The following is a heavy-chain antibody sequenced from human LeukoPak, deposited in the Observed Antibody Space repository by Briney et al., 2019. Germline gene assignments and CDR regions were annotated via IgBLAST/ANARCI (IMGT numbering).Heavy chain of an antibody. CDR1: GFTFSSYA. J-gene: IGHJ4*02. CDR2: ISGSGGST. CDR3: ASHYGSGSYSLRYFDY. V-gene: IGHV3-23*01. D-gene: IGHD3-10*01. Sequence: GGSLRLSCAASGFTFSSYAMSWVRQAPGKGLEWVSAISGSGGSTYYADSVKGRFTISRDNSKNTLYLQMNSLRAEDTTVYYCASHYGSGSYSLRYFDYWGQGTLVTVSS.